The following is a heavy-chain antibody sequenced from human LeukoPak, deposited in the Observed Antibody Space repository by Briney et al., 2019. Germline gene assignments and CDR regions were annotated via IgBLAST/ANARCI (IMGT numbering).Heavy chain of an antibody. CDR3: ARQANYYYDSSGYYYFDY. Sequence: GGSLRLSCAASGFTFSSYWMSWVLQAPGKGLEWVANIKPDGSEKKYVDSVKGRFTISRDNAKNSLCLQMNSLRAEDTAVYYCARQANYYYDSSGYYYFDYWGQGTLVTVSS. CDR2: IKPDGSEK. V-gene: IGHV3-7*03. J-gene: IGHJ4*02. D-gene: IGHD3-22*01. CDR1: GFTFSSYW.